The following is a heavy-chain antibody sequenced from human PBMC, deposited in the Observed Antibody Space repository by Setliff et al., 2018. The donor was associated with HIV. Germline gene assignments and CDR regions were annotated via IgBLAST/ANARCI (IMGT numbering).Heavy chain of an antibody. J-gene: IGHJ3*02. V-gene: IGHV3-9*01. CDR3: VKDYVVRGGKWDAFHI. CDR1: GFNFDDYS. CDR2: VTWNSGAV. D-gene: IGHD3-10*01. Sequence: PGGSLRLSCAASGFNFDDYSMHWVRQSPGKGPEWVAGVTWNSGAVGYADLVKGRFTISRDNAKNSLYLQMNSLRLEDTALYHCVKDYVVRGGKWDAFHIWGQGTVVTVSS.